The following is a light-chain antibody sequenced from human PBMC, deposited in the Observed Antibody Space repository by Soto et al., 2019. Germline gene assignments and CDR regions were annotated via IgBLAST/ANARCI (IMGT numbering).Light chain of an antibody. V-gene: IGKV3-11*01. CDR1: QSVSSY. CDR3: QQRSNLPIT. J-gene: IGKJ5*01. Sequence: IGLTQSPAALSLSTGERATLSCRASQSVSSYLAWYQQKPGQAPRLLIYDASNRATGIPARFSGSGSGTDFTLTISSLEPEDFAVYYRQQRSNLPITFGQGTRLEIK. CDR2: DAS.